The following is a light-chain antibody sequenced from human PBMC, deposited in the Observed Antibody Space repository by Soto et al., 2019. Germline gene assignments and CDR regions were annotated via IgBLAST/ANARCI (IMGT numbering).Light chain of an antibody. CDR1: SSDVGGYTY. CDR2: EVS. V-gene: IGLV2-14*01. CDR3: SSYTSSSTLV. Sequence: QSALTQPASVFGSPGQSITISCIGTSSDVGGYTYVSWYQQHPGKAPKLIISEVSNRPSGVSRRFSGSKSGNTASLTISGLQAADEAEYYCSSYTSSSTLVFGGGTKLTVL. J-gene: IGLJ3*02.